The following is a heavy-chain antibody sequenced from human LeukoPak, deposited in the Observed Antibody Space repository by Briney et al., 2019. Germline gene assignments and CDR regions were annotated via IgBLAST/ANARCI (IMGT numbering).Heavy chain of an antibody. CDR3: ACGLEPRPGLELPLDY. CDR1: GYTLTELS. D-gene: IGHD1-7*01. CDR2: FDPEDGET. Sequence: ASVKVSCKVSGYTLTELSMHWVRQAPGKGLEWMGGFDPEDGETIYAQKFQGRVTMTEDTSTDTAYMELSSLRSEDTAVCYCACGLEPRPGLELPLDYWGQGTLVTVSS. V-gene: IGHV1-24*01. J-gene: IGHJ4*02.